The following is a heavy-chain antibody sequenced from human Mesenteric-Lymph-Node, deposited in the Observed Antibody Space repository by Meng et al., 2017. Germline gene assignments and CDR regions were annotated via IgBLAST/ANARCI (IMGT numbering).Heavy chain of an antibody. J-gene: IGHJ4*02. CDR2: ITGGGRNT. V-gene: IGHV3-23*01. D-gene: IGHD5/OR15-5a*01. Sequence: EVQVFESGGCLVQPGGSLILSCAASAFTFSTFDMSWVRQAPGKGLEWVSTITGGGRNTYYADSVKGRFTISRDNSKNTLYLQMNSLGAEDTAVYYCAKSLYSVSQTPLDSWGQGTLVTVSS. CDR1: AFTFSTFD. CDR3: AKSLYSVSQTPLDS.